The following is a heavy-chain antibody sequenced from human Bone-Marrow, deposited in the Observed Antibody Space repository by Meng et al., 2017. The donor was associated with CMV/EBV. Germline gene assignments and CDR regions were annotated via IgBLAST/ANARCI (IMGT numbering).Heavy chain of an antibody. J-gene: IGHJ6*02. D-gene: IGHD1-7*01. CDR3: ASPPLDWNLRYYYYYGMDV. Sequence: GESLKISCAASGFTFSSYAMHWVRQAPGKGLEWVAVISYDGSNKYYADSVKGRFTISRDNSKNTLYLQMNSLRAEDTAVYYCASPPLDWNLRYYYYYGMDVWGLGTTVTVSS. CDR2: ISYDGSNK. V-gene: IGHV3-30-3*01. CDR1: GFTFSSYA.